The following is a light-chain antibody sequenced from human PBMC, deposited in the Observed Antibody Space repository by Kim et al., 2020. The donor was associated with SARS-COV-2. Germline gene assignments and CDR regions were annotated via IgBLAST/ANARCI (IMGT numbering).Light chain of an antibody. Sequence: SYELTQPPSVSVSPGQTASITCSGDNLGKKYASWYRQKPGQSPVLVIYQDEKRPAGIPERFSGSNSGNSATLTISGTQAMDEAEYFCLAWESNSDSYVFG. CDR1: NLGKKY. J-gene: IGLJ1*01. CDR2: QDE. V-gene: IGLV3-1*01. CDR3: LAWESNSDSYV.